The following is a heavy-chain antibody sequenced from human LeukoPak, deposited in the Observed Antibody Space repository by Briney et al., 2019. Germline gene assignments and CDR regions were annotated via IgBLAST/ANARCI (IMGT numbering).Heavy chain of an antibody. V-gene: IGHV4-34*01. Sequence: PSETLSLTCAVYGGSFSGYYWSWIRQPPGKGLEWIGCIYYSGYTNYNPSLKSRVTMSVDTSKNQFSLKVSSVTAADTAVYYCARDPGPYCTTTSCYVDYWGRGTLVTVSS. CDR3: ARDPGPYCTTTSCYVDY. J-gene: IGHJ4*02. CDR1: GGSFSGYY. D-gene: IGHD2-2*01. CDR2: IYYSGYT.